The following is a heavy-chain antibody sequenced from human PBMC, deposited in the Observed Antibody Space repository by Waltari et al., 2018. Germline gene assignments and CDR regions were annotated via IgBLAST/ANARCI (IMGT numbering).Heavy chain of an antibody. D-gene: IGHD5-12*01. Sequence: QVQLQESGPGLVKPSATLSLTCAVSGYSISSGYYWGWIRQPPGKGLEWIGSIYHSGSTYYNPSLKSRVTISVDTSKNQFSLKLSSVTAADTAVYYCARRIEWSYYFDYWGQGTLVTVSS. CDR2: IYHSGST. J-gene: IGHJ4*02. CDR1: GYSISSGYY. CDR3: ARRIEWSYYFDY. V-gene: IGHV4-38-2*01.